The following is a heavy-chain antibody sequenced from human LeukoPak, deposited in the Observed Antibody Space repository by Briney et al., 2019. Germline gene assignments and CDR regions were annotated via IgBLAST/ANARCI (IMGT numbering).Heavy chain of an antibody. V-gene: IGHV1-69*04. CDR2: IITILGIA. Sequence: GASVKVSCKASGGTFSSYAISWVRQAPGQGREWMGRIITILGIANYAQKFQGRVTITADKSTRTAYMELSSLRSEDTAVYYCARSPAATIGYFDYWGQGTLVTVSS. CDR1: GGTFSSYA. D-gene: IGHD2-2*01. CDR3: ARSPAATIGYFDY. J-gene: IGHJ4*02.